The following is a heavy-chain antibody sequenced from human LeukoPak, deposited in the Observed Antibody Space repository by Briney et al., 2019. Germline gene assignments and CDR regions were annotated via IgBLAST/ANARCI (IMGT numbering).Heavy chain of an antibody. CDR3: ARDADIGPGYCSSTSCYGWHAFDI. CDR2: IWYDGSNK. Sequence: PGGSLRLSCAASGFTFSGYGMHWVRQAPGKGLEWVAVIWYDGSNKYYADSVKGRFTISRDNSKNTLYLQMNSLRAEDTAVYYCARDADIGPGYCSSTSCYGWHAFDIWGQGTMVTVSS. J-gene: IGHJ3*02. D-gene: IGHD2-2*01. V-gene: IGHV3-33*01. CDR1: GFTFSGYG.